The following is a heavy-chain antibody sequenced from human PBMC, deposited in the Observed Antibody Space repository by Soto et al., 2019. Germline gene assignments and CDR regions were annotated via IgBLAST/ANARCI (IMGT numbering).Heavy chain of an antibody. Sequence: SETLSLTCAVSGGSISGSYYYWGWLRQSPGRGPERIGSVFYTGFTSYNPSLESRVSVSVDTSKNQFSLKVSAVTAADTAVYYCASSQKGYNWNYFDHWGQGALVTVS. V-gene: IGHV4-39*01. CDR1: GGSISGSYYY. J-gene: IGHJ4*02. CDR3: ASSQKGYNWNYFDH. D-gene: IGHD1-20*01. CDR2: VFYTGFT.